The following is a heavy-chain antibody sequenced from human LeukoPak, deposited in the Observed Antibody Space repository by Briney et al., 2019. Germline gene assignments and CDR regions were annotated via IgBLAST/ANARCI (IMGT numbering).Heavy chain of an antibody. Sequence: GSLRLSCAASGFTVSSNYMSWVRQAPGKGLEWVSVIYSGGSTYYADSVKGRFTISRDNSKNTLYLQMNSLRADDTAVYYCATVHFGYFTFWGQGTLVPVSS. V-gene: IGHV3-53*01. CDR1: GFTVSSNY. J-gene: IGHJ4*02. CDR3: ATVHFGYFTF. CDR2: IYSGGST. D-gene: IGHD3-3*01.